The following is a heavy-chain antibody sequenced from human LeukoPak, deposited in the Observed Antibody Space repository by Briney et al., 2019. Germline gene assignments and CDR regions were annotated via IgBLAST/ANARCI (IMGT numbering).Heavy chain of an antibody. CDR1: GYTFTGYY. D-gene: IGHD3-10*01. CDR2: INPNSGGT. J-gene: IGHJ4*02. CDR3: ARDTGITMVRGAIY. V-gene: IGHV1-2*02. Sequence: WASVKVSCKASGYTFTGYYMHWVRQAPGQGLEWMGWINPNSGGTNYAQKLQGRVTMTTDTSTSTAYMELRSLRSDDTAVYYCARDTGITMVRGAIYWGQGTLVTVSS.